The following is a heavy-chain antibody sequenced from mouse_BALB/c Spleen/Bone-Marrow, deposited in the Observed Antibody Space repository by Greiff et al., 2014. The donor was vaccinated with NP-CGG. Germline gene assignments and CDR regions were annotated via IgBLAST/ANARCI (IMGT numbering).Heavy chain of an antibody. CDR3: ARDYDYDY. V-gene: IGHV5-6-3*01. Sequence: VQLKESGGGLVQPGGSLKLSCAASGFTFSSYGMSWVCQTPDKRLELVATINSNGGSTYYPDSVKGRFTISRDNAKNTLYLQMSSLKSEDTAMYYCARDYDYDYWGQGTTLTVSS. J-gene: IGHJ2*01. D-gene: IGHD2-4*01. CDR1: GFTFSSYG. CDR2: INSNGGST.